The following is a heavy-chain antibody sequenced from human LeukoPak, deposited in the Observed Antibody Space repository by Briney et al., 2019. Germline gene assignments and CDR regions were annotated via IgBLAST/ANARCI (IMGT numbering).Heavy chain of an antibody. D-gene: IGHD2-15*01. CDR1: GFSFSNYG. J-gene: IGHJ1*01. CDR3: AKDSNRQGYCSGGSCYPVFQN. CDR2: IWYDGGNK. V-gene: IGHV3-33*06. Sequence: GGSLRLSCAASGFSFSNYGMHWVRQAPGKGLEWVAVIWYDGGNKYYADSVKGRFTISRDNSKGTLYLQMNSLGAEDTAVYYCAKDSNRQGYCSGGSCYPVFQNWGQGTLVTVSS.